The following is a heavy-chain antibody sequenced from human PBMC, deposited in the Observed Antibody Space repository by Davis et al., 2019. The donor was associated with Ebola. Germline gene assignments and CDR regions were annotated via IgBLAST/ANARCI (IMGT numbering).Heavy chain of an antibody. CDR2: IESDGSST. D-gene: IGHD2-2*01. J-gene: IGHJ5*02. CDR3: ARGRFYCSSTNCYWFDH. CDR1: GFTFSTYW. V-gene: IGHV3-74*01. Sequence: GESLKISCAASGFTFSTYWMHWVRQAPGKGLVWVSRIESDGSSTSYGDSVKGRFTISRDNAKSTLYLQMNSLRAEDTAVYYCARGRFYCSSTNCYWFDHWGQGTLVTVSS.